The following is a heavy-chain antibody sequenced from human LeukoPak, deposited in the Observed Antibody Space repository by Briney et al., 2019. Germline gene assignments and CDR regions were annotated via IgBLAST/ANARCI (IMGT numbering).Heavy chain of an antibody. D-gene: IGHD3-9*01. Sequence: GGSLRLSCAASGFTFSSYDMHWVRPATGKGLEWVSGIGTAGDTYYPGSVKGRFTISRENAKNSLYLQMNSLRAGDTAVYYCARGSFGAFDIWGQGTTVTVSS. J-gene: IGHJ3*02. CDR3: ARGSFGAFDI. V-gene: IGHV3-13*01. CDR2: IGTAGDT. CDR1: GFTFSSYD.